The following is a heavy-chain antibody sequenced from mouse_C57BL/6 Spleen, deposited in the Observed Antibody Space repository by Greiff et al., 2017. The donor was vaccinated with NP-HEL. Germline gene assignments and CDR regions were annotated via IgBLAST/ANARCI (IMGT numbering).Heavy chain of an antibody. J-gene: IGHJ1*03. D-gene: IGHD5-5*01. CDR3: ARLPLYWYFDV. Sequence: EVHLVESGGGLVKPGGSLKLSCATSGFTFSDYGMHWVRQAPEKGLEWVAYISSGSSTIYYVDTVKGRFTISRDNAKNTLFLQMTSLRSEDTAMYYCARLPLYWYFDVWGTGTTVTVSS. V-gene: IGHV5-17*01. CDR1: GFTFSDYG. CDR2: ISSGSSTI.